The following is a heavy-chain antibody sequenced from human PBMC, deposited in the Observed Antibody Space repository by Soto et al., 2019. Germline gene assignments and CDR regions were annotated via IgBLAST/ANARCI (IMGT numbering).Heavy chain of an antibody. CDR1: GFTFSSYS. V-gene: IGHV3-48*02. CDR2: ISSSSSTI. D-gene: IGHD3-22*01. Sequence: EVQLVESGGGLVQPGGSLRLSCAASGFTFSSYSMNWVRQAPGKGLEWVSYISSSSSTIYYADSVKGRFTISRDNAKNSLYLQMNSLRDEDKAVYYCARDEYYYDSSGYTAYYYYYGMDVWGQGTTVTVSS. CDR3: ARDEYYYDSSGYTAYYYYYGMDV. J-gene: IGHJ6*02.